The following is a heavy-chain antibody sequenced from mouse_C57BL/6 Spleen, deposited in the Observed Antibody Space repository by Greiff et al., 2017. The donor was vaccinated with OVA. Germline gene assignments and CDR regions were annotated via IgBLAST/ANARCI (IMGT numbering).Heavy chain of an antibody. Sequence: VQLQQPGAELVKPGASVKLSCKASGYTFTSYWMHWVQQTPGQGLEWIGMIPPNSGSPNYNEKFKSKATLTVDKSSSTAYMQLSSLTSEDSAVYYCARERTGRDAMDYWGQGTSVTVSS. V-gene: IGHV1-64*01. CDR3: ARERTGRDAMDY. CDR1: GYTFTSYW. D-gene: IGHD4-1*01. CDR2: IPPNSGSP. J-gene: IGHJ4*01.